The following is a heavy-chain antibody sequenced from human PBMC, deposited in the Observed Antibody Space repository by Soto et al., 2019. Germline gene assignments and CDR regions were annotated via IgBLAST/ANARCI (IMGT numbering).Heavy chain of an antibody. CDR1: GDTFTSFT. V-gene: IGHV1-69*06. CDR3: AREPGYCSGGSCYWLGWFDP. CDR2: IIPLFGTP. D-gene: IGHD2-15*01. J-gene: IGHJ5*02. Sequence: SVKVSCKASGDTFTSFTLSWVRQAPGQGLEWMGGIIPLFGTPNYAQKFQGRVTISADKSTNTTYMEVSSLTSEDTAVYYCAREPGYCSGGSCYWLGWFDPWGQGTLVTVSS.